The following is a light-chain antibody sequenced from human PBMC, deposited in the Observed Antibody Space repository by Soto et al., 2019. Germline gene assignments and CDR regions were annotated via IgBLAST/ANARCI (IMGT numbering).Light chain of an antibody. CDR1: SSDVGSYNR. CDR2: EVS. J-gene: IGLJ1*01. V-gene: IGLV2-18*02. CDR3: GSFTSSSTYV. Sequence: QSVLTQPPSVSGSPGQSVAISCTRTSSDVGSYNRVAWYQQSPGTAPKLMIYEVSNRPSGVPDRFSGSKSGNTASLTISGLQAEDEADYYCGSFTSSSTYVFGTGTKVTVL.